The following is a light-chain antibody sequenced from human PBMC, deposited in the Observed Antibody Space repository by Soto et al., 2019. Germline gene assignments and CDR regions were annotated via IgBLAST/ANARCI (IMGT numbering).Light chain of an antibody. J-gene: IGLJ1*01. Sequence: QSVLTQPASVSGPPGQSITISCTGTSSDVGGYNYVSWYQQHPGKAPKLMIYDVSNRPSGVSNRFSGSKSANPASLTISGLQAEAGAVFYCSYYTGSGAVFVFGAGTKVTGL. CDR2: DVS. CDR1: SSDVGGYNY. CDR3: SYYTGSGAVFV. V-gene: IGLV2-14*01.